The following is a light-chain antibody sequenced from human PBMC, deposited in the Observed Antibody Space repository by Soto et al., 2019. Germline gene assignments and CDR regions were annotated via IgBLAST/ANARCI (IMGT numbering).Light chain of an antibody. V-gene: IGKV1-5*03. Sequence: DIQMTQSPSTLSASVGDRVTITCRARQSISSWLAWYQHKPGKAPNLLIYKASSLESGVPSRFSGSGSGTEFTLTISSLQPDDFATYYCQHYNTYPLTFGGGTKVEIK. CDR3: QHYNTYPLT. CDR1: QSISSW. J-gene: IGKJ4*01. CDR2: KAS.